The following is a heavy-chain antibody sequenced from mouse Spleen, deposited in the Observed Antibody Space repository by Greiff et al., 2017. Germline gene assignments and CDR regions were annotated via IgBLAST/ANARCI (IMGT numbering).Heavy chain of an antibody. CDR1: GYSFTSYY. V-gene: IGHV1S135*01. J-gene: IGHJ1*01. CDR3: ARPHYYGSSYKYFDV. CDR2: IDPFNGGT. Sequence: EVKLMESGPELMKPGASVKISCKASGYSFTSYYMHWVKQSHGKSLEWIGYIDPFNGGTSYNQKFKGKATLTVDKSSSTAYMHLSSLTSEDSAVYYCARPHYYGSSYKYFDVWGAGTTVTVSS. D-gene: IGHD1-1*01.